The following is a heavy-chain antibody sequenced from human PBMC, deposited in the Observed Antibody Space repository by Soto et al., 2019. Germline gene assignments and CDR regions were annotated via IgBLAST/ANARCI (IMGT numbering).Heavy chain of an antibody. Sequence: QVQLKESGPGLVKPSETLSLTCTVSGGSISSYYWSWIRQPPGKGLEWIGYIYYSESTNYNPSLKSXXTXSXATSTNQFSLKLSSVTTADTAVYYCARGTTSSWYESWGQGTLVTVSS. V-gene: IGHV4-59*01. CDR3: ARGTTSSWYES. J-gene: IGHJ5*02. D-gene: IGHD6-13*01. CDR1: GGSISSYY. CDR2: IYYSEST.